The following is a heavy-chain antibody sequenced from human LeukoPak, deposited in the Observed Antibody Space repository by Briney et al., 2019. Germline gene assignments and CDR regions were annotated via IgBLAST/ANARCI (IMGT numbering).Heavy chain of an antibody. CDR3: AKAGTTGIHHWFDP. D-gene: IGHD1-1*01. CDR1: GGSISSSSYY. CDR2: IYHSGGS. V-gene: IGHV4-39*07. J-gene: IGHJ5*02. Sequence: SETLSLTCTVSGGSISSSSYYWGWIRQPPGKGLEWIGNIYHSGGSYYNPSLKSRVTILVDTSKNQFSLKLSSVTAADTAVYYCAKAGTTGIHHWFDPWGQGNLVTVSS.